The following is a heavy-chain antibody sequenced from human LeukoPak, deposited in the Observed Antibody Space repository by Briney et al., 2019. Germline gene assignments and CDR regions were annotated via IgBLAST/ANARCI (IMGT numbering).Heavy chain of an antibody. CDR2: IDPNSGGT. J-gene: IGHJ4*02. V-gene: IGHV1-2*02. D-gene: IGHD1-26*01. CDR3: ARGPATGAFDY. Sequence: ASVKVSCKASGYTSTDYYMHWLRQAPGQGPEWMGFIDPNSGGTQYAQKFQGRVTLSRDTSISTANMELSRLTSDDTAMYYCARGPATGAFDYWGQGALVTVST. CDR1: GYTSTDYY.